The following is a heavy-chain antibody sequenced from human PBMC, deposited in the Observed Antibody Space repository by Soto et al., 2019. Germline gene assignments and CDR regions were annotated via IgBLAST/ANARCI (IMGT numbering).Heavy chain of an antibody. J-gene: IGHJ3*02. CDR1: GGTFSSYA. CDR3: AILAGKSSSWRHDAFDI. Sequence: QVQLVQSGAEVKKPGSSVKVSCKASGGTFSSYAISWVRQAPGQGLEWMGGIIPIFGTANYAQKFQGRVKITADESTSTAYMELSSLRSEDTAVYYCAILAGKSSSWRHDAFDIWGQGTMVTVSS. D-gene: IGHD6-13*01. V-gene: IGHV1-69*01. CDR2: IIPIFGTA.